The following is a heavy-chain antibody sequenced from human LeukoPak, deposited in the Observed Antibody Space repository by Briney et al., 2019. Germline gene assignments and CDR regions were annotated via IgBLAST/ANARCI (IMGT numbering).Heavy chain of an antibody. CDR2: IIPILGIA. D-gene: IGHD2-21*01. J-gene: IGHJ3*02. V-gene: IGHV1-69*04. Sequence: EASVKVSCKASGGTFSSYAISWVRQAPGQGLEWMGRIIPILGIANYAQKFQGRVTITADKSTSTAYMELSSLRSEDTAVYYCARGEMATIIGVGWAFDIWGQGTMVTVSS. CDR3: ARGEMATIIGVGWAFDI. CDR1: GGTFSSYA.